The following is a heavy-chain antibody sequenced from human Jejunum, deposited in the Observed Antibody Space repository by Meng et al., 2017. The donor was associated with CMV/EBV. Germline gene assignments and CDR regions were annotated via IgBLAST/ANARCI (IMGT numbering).Heavy chain of an antibody. CDR3: ATDLHGNSNEGDP. Sequence: CTASGYTFTEYYMQWVKQAPGKGLEWVGLVDPEDGKARYAEKFQGRVSITADMSTDTAYMELSGLTSEDTAVYYCATDLHGNSNEGDPWGQGTLVTVSS. CDR1: GYTFTEYY. V-gene: IGHV1-69-2*01. J-gene: IGHJ5*02. CDR2: VDPEDGKA. D-gene: IGHD5-12*01.